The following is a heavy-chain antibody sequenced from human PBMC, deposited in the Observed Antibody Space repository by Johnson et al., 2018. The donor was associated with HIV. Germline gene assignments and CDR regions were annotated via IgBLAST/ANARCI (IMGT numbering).Heavy chain of an antibody. D-gene: IGHD5/OR15-5a*01. CDR1: GFTVSSNY. CDR2: IYSGGST. J-gene: IGHJ3*01. Sequence: VLLVESGGGVVQPGGSLRLSCAASGFTVSSNYMSWVRQAPGRGLEWVSFIYSGGSTYYADSVKGRFTISRDNSKNTLFLQMNSLRAEDTAVYYCARDNLRAFDVWGQGTTVTVSS. V-gene: IGHV3-66*01. CDR3: ARDNLRAFDV.